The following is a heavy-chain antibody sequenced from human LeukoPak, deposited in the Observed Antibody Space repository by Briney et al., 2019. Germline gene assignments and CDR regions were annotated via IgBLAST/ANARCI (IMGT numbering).Heavy chain of an antibody. Sequence: TGGSLRLSCAASGFTFDDYAMHWVRQAPGKGLEWVSGISWNSGSIGYADSVKGRFTISRDNAKNSLYLQMNSLRAEDTALYYCARDYYDSSGYYLTDYWGQGTLVTVSS. J-gene: IGHJ4*02. CDR2: ISWNSGSI. CDR1: GFTFDDYA. V-gene: IGHV3-9*01. CDR3: ARDYYDSSGYYLTDY. D-gene: IGHD3-22*01.